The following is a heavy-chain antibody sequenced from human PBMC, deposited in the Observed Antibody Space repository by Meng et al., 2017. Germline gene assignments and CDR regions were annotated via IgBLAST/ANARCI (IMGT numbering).Heavy chain of an antibody. Sequence: VELVESGGGVVQAGRSLRLSCAASGFTFSSYAMHWVRQAPGKGLEWVAVISYDGSNKYYADSVKGRFTISRDNSKNTLYLQMNSLRAEDTAVYYCARSEMATTCFDYWGQGTLVTVSS. CDR1: GFTFSSYA. D-gene: IGHD5-24*01. V-gene: IGHV3-30*04. J-gene: IGHJ4*02. CDR2: ISYDGSNK. CDR3: ARSEMATTCFDY.